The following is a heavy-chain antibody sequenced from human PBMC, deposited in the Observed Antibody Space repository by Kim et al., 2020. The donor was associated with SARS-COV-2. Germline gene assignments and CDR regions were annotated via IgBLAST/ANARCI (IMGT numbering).Heavy chain of an antibody. CDR3: ARGRSLIAVAPHGHAQAAYGMDV. V-gene: IGHV4-34*01. D-gene: IGHD6-19*01. Sequence: SETLSLTCAVYGGSFSGYYWSWIRQPPGKGLEWIGEINHSGSTNYNPSLKSRVTISVDTSKNQFSLKLSSVTAADTAVYYCARGRSLIAVAPHGHAQAAYGMDVWGQGTTVTVSS. CDR2: INHSGST. CDR1: GGSFSGYY. J-gene: IGHJ6*02.